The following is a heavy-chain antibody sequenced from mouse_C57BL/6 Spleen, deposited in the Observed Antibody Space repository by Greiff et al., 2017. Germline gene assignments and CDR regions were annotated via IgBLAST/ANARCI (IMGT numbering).Heavy chain of an antibody. V-gene: IGHV3-6*01. J-gene: IGHJ2*01. Sequence: DVKLQESGPGLVKPSQSLSLTCSVTGYSITSGYYWNWIRQFPGNKLEWLGYISYDGSNNYNPSLKNRISLTRDTSKNQLFLKLNSVTTEDTATYYCARESEYYFDYWGQGTTLTVSS. CDR1: GYSITSGYY. CDR3: ARESEYYFDY. D-gene: IGHD1-3*01. CDR2: ISYDGSN.